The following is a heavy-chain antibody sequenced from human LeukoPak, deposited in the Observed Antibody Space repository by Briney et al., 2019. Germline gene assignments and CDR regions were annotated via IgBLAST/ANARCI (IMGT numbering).Heavy chain of an antibody. J-gene: IGHJ6*02. CDR2: IYSGGST. CDR3: ARDAGSSGRYYGMDV. CDR1: GFTVSSNY. V-gene: IGHV3-66*01. D-gene: IGHD6-19*01. Sequence: GGSLRLSCAASGFTVSSNYMSWVRQAPGKGLEWVSVIYSGGSTYYADSVKGRFTISRDNSKNTLYLQMNSLRAEDTAVYYCARDAGSSGRYYGMDVWGQGTTVTVSS.